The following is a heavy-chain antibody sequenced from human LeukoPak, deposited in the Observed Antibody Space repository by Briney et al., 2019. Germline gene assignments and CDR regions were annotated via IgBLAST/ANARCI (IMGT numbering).Heavy chain of an antibody. Sequence: PSETLSLTCTVSGGSISSYFWSWIRQPPGQGLEWSGYIYYSGSTKYNPSLKSRVTISVDTSKNQFSLKLSSVTAADTAVYYCARVSDYYDSSGYYYYPFDYWGQGTLVTVSS. V-gene: IGHV4-59*01. D-gene: IGHD3-22*01. J-gene: IGHJ4*02. CDR1: GGSISSYF. CDR3: ARVSDYYDSSGYYYYPFDY. CDR2: IYYSGST.